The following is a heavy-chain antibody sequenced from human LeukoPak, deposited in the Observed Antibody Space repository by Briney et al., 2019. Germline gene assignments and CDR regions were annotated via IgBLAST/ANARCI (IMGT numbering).Heavy chain of an antibody. CDR2: IRGNAGTT. Sequence: PGGSLRLSCAASGFIFSNYGMSWVRQAPGKGLEWVSAIRGNAGTTYYTDSVKGRFTIFRDNSKNMLYLQMNSLRVEDTAVYYCAKGHTDSSGYYYFDSWGQGALVTVS. V-gene: IGHV3-23*01. CDR1: GFIFSNYG. CDR3: AKGHTDSSGYYYFDS. D-gene: IGHD3-22*01. J-gene: IGHJ4*02.